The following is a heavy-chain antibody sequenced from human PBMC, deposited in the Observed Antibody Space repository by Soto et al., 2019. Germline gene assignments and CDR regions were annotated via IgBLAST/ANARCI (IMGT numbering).Heavy chain of an antibody. J-gene: IGHJ4*02. CDR1: GFTFSDSA. CDR3: TRHEDDILPFDH. V-gene: IGHV3-73*02. D-gene: IGHD2-8*01. CDR2: IRSKANDYAT. Sequence: EVQLVESGGGLVQPGGSLKLSCAASGFTFSDSAMYWVRQASGKGLEWVGPIRSKANDYATAYAASVKGRFTVSRDDSRNTAYLQMNSLKTEDTAVYYCTRHEDDILPFDHWGQGIRVTVSS.